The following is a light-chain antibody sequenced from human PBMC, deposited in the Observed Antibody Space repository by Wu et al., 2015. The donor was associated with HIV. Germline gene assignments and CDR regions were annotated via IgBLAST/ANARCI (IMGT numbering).Light chain of an antibody. CDR2: DAF. CDR1: QSISSRH. V-gene: IGKV3-20*01. J-gene: IGKJ1*01. CDR3: HQYGTSLWT. Sequence: ESVLTQSPSTLSLSPGERAIISCRASQSISSRHLAWYQQKPGLAPRLLFFDAFVRATGIPDRFSASGSAADFTLTISRLEPEDFAVYYCHQYGTSLWTFGRRDQGGN.